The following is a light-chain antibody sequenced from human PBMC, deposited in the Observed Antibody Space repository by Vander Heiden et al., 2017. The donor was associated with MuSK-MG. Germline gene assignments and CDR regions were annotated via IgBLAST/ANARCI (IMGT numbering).Light chain of an antibody. CDR3: QQYYTTPYT. J-gene: IGKJ2*01. Sequence: DIVMTQCPHSLAVYLGVWATMRCNSSRSVLSSSNNWTYLAWYQKNSGQTPKLLLYWASTRESGVPDRISGSGSETEFTLTIATLQAEDVALYYCQQYYTTPYTFGLGTRLEIK. V-gene: IGKV4-1*01. CDR1: RSVLSSSNNWTY. CDR2: WAS.